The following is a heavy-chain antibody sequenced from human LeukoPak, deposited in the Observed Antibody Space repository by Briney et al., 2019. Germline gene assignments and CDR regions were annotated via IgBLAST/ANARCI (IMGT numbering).Heavy chain of an antibody. Sequence: GESLKISCNGSGYSFTSYWIGWVRQMPGKGLEWMGIIYPGDSDTRYSPSFQGQVPTSADKSISTAYLQGSSLKASDTAMYYCARLPITGTTPLDYWGQGTLVTVSS. D-gene: IGHD1-7*01. CDR2: IYPGDSDT. CDR3: ARLPITGTTPLDY. CDR1: GYSFTSYW. J-gene: IGHJ4*02. V-gene: IGHV5-51*01.